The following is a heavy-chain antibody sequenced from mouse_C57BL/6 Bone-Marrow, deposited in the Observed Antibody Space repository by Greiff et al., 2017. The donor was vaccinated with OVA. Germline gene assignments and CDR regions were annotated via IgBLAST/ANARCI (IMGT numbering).Heavy chain of an antibody. CDR1: GYTFTSYG. Sequence: QVQLKQSGAELARPGASVKLSCKASGYTFTSYGISWVKQRTGQGLEWIGEIYPRSGNTYYNEKFKGKATLTADKSSSTAYMELRSLTSEDSAVDFCARGYYGRPWYFDVWGTGTTVTVSS. CDR2: IYPRSGNT. CDR3: ARGYYGRPWYFDV. V-gene: IGHV1-81*01. D-gene: IGHD1-1*01. J-gene: IGHJ1*03.